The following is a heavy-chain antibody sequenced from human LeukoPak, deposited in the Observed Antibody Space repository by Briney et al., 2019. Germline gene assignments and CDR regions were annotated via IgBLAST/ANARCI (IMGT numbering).Heavy chain of an antibody. CDR3: EVLDPGYCSGGSCYDY. J-gene: IGHJ4*02. D-gene: IGHD2-15*01. CDR2: IRYDGSNK. CDR1: GFPFSSYG. V-gene: IGHV3-30*02. Sequence: GGPLRLSCAASGFPFSSYGMHWVRQAPGKALEGVACIRYDGSNKYYADSVKGRFTISRDNSKNTLYLQMNSLRAEDTAVYYCEVLDPGYCSGGSCYDYWGQGTLVTVSS.